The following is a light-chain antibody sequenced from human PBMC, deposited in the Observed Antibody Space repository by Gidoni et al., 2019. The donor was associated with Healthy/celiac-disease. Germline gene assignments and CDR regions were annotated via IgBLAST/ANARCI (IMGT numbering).Light chain of an antibody. CDR3: QQYDNLPSYT. Sequence: DIQMTQSPSSLSASVGDRVTITCQASQDISNYLNWYQQKPGKAPKLLIYDASNLETGVPSRCSGSGSGTDFTFTISSLQPEDIATYYCQQYDNLPSYTFXQXTKLEIK. CDR2: DAS. V-gene: IGKV1-33*01. CDR1: QDISNY. J-gene: IGKJ2*01.